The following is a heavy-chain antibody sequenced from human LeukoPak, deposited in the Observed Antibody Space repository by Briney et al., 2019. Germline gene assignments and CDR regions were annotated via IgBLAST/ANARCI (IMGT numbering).Heavy chain of an antibody. D-gene: IGHD5-18*01. CDR3: ARSDTAMRPVDY. Sequence: GGSLRLSCAASGFTFSSYGMHWVRQAPGKGLEWVAVIWYDGSNKYCADSVKGRFTISRDNSKNTLYLQMNSLRAEDTAVYYCARSDTAMRPVDYWGQGTLVTVSS. CDR2: IWYDGSNK. J-gene: IGHJ4*02. CDR1: GFTFSSYG. V-gene: IGHV3-33*01.